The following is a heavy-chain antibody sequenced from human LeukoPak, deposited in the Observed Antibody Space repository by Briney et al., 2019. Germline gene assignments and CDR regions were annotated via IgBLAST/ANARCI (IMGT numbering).Heavy chain of an antibody. Sequence: ASVKVSCKASGYTFTSYDINWVRQATGQGLEWMGWMNPNSGNTGYAQKFQGRVTMTRNTSISTAYMELRSLRSDDTAVYYCARLRTMIVADYWGQGTLVTVSS. D-gene: IGHD3-22*01. V-gene: IGHV1-8*01. CDR2: MNPNSGNT. CDR1: GYTFTSYD. CDR3: ARLRTMIVADY. J-gene: IGHJ4*02.